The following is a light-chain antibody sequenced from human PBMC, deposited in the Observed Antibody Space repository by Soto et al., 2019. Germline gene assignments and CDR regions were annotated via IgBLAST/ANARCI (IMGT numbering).Light chain of an antibody. V-gene: IGKV3-20*01. CDR2: GTS. Sequence: EIVLTQSPGTLSLSPGQRATLSCRASQSLGSSYLAWYQQKPGQAPRLLIYGTSNRATGIPDRFSGSGSGTDFTLTISRLEPEDFVVYYCQEYGSSPYTFGQGTKLEI. CDR1: QSLGSSY. CDR3: QEYGSSPYT. J-gene: IGKJ2*01.